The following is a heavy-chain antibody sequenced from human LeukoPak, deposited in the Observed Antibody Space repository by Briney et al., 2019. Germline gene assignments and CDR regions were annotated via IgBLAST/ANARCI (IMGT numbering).Heavy chain of an antibody. CDR1: GYSFTSYW. CDR3: ARQEGATYYFDY. Sequence: KPGESLKISCKGSGYSFTSYWISWVRQMPGKGLEWMGRIDPSDSYTNYSPSFQGHVTISADKSISTAYLQWSSLKASVTAMYYCARQEGATYYFDYWGQGTLVTVSS. V-gene: IGHV5-10-1*01. J-gene: IGHJ4*02. CDR2: IDPSDSYT. D-gene: IGHD1-26*01.